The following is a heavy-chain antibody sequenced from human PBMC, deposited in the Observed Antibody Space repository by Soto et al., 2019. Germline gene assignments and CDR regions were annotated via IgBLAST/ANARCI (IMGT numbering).Heavy chain of an antibody. D-gene: IGHD5-18*01. CDR1: GFSISNYA. CDR2: ISDSGTNT. J-gene: IGHJ3*02. V-gene: IGHV3-23*01. CDR3: ARGWVQLWLQGDAFDI. Sequence: EVQLSESGGGFIQSGGSLRLSCAASGFSISNYAMSWVRQAPGRGLEWIASISDSGTNTFYADSVKGRFTISRDNAKNSLYLQMNSLRAEDRAVYYCARGWVQLWLQGDAFDIWGQGTMVTVSS.